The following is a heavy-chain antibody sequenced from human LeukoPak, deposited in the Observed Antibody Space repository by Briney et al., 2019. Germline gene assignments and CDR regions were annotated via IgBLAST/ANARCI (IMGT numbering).Heavy chain of an antibody. CDR3: AVEYNSSPYAFDI. D-gene: IGHD2/OR15-2a*01. V-gene: IGHV3-33*01. Sequence: GRPLRPPCAAFEFAFSTYGTPWVGKGPGKALKWLAVIWYDGSNKYYADSVKGRFTISRDNSKNTLYLQMNSLRVEDTAVYYCAVEYNSSPYAFDIWGQGTKVTVSS. CDR1: EFAFSTYG. CDR2: IWYDGSNK. J-gene: IGHJ3*02.